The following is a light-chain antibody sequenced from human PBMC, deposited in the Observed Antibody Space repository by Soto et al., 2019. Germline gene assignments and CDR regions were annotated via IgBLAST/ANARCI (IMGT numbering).Light chain of an antibody. CDR3: QQYNSYSEA. CDR1: QTISSW. CDR2: KAS. J-gene: IGKJ1*01. Sequence: DIQMTQSPSTLSGSVGDRVTITCRASQTISSWLAWYQQKPGKAPKLLIYKASTLKSGVPSRFSGSGSGTEFAVAISSLQPDDFATYDCQQYNSYSEAFGQGTKVELK. V-gene: IGKV1-5*03.